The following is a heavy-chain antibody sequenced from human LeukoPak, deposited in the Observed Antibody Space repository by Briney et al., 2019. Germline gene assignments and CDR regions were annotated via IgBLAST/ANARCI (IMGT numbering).Heavy chain of an antibody. J-gene: IGHJ5*02. CDR1: GFTFSNAW. D-gene: IGHD2-2*01. Sequence: PGGSLRLSCAASGFTFSNAWMSWVRQAPGKGVEWVGRIKSKTDGGTTDYAAPVKGRFTISRDDSKNTLYLQMNGLKTEDTAVYYCTTPALGYCSSTSCYVSLVSSIGRTWGQGTLVTVSS. CDR3: TTPALGYCSSTSCYVSLVSSIGRT. V-gene: IGHV3-15*01. CDR2: IKSKTDGGTT.